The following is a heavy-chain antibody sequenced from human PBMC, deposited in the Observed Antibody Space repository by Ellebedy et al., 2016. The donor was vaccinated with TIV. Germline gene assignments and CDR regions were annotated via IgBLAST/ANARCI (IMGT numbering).Heavy chain of an antibody. J-gene: IGHJ4*02. CDR2: LRYSGST. CDR1: GGSISNYL. CDR3: ARERGTGAPIAGFDY. D-gene: IGHD2-8*02. Sequence: MPGGSLRLSCSVSGGSISNYLWNWIRQPPGKGLEWIGYLRYSGSTTYNPSLKSRVTISVDTSKNQFSLKLNSVTAADTAVYYCARERGTGAPIAGFDYWGKGTLVTVSS. V-gene: IGHV4-59*01.